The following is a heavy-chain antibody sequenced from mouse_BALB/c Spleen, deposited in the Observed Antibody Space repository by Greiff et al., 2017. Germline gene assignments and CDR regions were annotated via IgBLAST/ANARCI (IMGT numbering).Heavy chain of an antibody. Sequence: VQLQQSGGGLVKPGGSLKLSCAASGFTFSDYYMYWVRQTPEKRLEWVATISDGGSYTYYPDSVKGRFTISRDNAKNNLYLQMSSLKSEDTAMYYCARGVFDYWGQGTTLTVSS. CDR2: ISDGGSYT. CDR1: GFTFSDYY. V-gene: IGHV5-4*02. CDR3: ARGVFDY. J-gene: IGHJ2*01.